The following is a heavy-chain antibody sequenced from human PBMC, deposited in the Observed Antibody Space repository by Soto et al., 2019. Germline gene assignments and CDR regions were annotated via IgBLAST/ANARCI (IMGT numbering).Heavy chain of an antibody. Sequence: PGGSLRLSCAASGFTFSGYWMHWVRQAPGEGLEWVANINEGGSVKNYVDSAKGRFTISRDNAKNSLYLQMDSLRAEDTAVYYCARDAGDSSCFWGQGVLVTVSS. V-gene: IGHV3-7*01. D-gene: IGHD4-17*01. J-gene: IGHJ4*02. CDR1: GFTFSGYW. CDR2: INEGGSVK. CDR3: ARDAGDSSCF.